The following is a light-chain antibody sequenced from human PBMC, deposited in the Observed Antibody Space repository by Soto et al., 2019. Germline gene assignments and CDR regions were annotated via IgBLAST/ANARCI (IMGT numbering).Light chain of an antibody. Sequence: QSALTQPASVSGSLGQSITIACTGTSSDVGSYNLVSWYQQHPGKAPKLMIYEGSKRPSEISNPFSAYKYGNTASLTISGLQADDEADYYCCSYAGSNITTLVFAGGTKVTVI. V-gene: IGLV2-23*01. CDR3: CSYAGSNITTLV. CDR1: SSDVGSYNL. J-gene: IGLJ3*02. CDR2: EGS.